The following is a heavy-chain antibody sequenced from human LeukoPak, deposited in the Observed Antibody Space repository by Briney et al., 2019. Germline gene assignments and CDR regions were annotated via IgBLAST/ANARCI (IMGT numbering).Heavy chain of an antibody. V-gene: IGHV3-30*03. J-gene: IGHJ3*02. CDR1: GFTFSSYS. D-gene: IGHD6-13*01. CDR2: ISYDGSNK. CDR3: AREARQLVAFDI. Sequence: GGSLRLSCAASGFTFSSYSMNWVRQAPGKGLEWVAVISYDGSNKYYADSEKGRFTISRDNSKNTLYLQMNSLRAEDTAVYYCAREARQLVAFDIWGQGTMVTVSS.